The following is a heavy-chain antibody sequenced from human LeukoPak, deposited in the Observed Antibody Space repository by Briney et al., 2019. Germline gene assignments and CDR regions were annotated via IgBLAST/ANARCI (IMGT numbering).Heavy chain of an antibody. CDR1: GGSISSGDYY. Sequence: SETLSLTCTVSGGSISSGDYYWSWIRQPPGKGLEWIGYIYYSGSTYYNPSLKSRVTISVDTSKNQFSLKLSSVTAADTAVYYCARKGVGGYSYGFDYWGQGTLVTVSS. D-gene: IGHD5-18*01. CDR2: IYYSGST. V-gene: IGHV4-30-4*01. J-gene: IGHJ4*02. CDR3: ARKGVGGYSYGFDY.